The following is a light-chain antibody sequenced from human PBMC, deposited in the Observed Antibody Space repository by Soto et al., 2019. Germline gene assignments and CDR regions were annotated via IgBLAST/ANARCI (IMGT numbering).Light chain of an antibody. CDR3: ASYAGSNIPVL. Sequence: QSALTQPPSASGSPGQSVTISCTGTSSDVGGYNFVSWYQQHTGKAPKLMIYDVTERPSGVPDRFSGSNSGNTASLTVSGLQGEDEADYYCASYAGSNIPVLFGGGTKLTVL. V-gene: IGLV2-8*01. CDR1: SSDVGGYNF. J-gene: IGLJ2*01. CDR2: DVT.